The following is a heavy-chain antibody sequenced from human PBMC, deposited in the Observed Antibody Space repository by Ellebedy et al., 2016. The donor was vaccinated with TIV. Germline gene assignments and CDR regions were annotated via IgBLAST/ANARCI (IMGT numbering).Heavy chain of an antibody. Sequence: MPSETLSLTCTVSGGSISSYYWSWIRQPPGKGLEWIGSIYYSGSTYYNPSLKSRVTISVDTSKNQFSLKLSSVTAADTAVYYCARLGFGEPHFDYWGQGTLVTVSS. CDR2: IYYSGST. V-gene: IGHV4-59*05. CDR1: GGSISSYY. CDR3: ARLGFGEPHFDY. D-gene: IGHD3-10*01. J-gene: IGHJ4*02.